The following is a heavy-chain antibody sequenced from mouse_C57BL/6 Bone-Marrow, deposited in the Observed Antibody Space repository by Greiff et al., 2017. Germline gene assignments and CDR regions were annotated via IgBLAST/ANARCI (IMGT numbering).Heavy chain of an antibody. CDR2: ISNLAYSI. J-gene: IGHJ2*01. CDR1: GFTFSDYG. V-gene: IGHV5-15*04. Sequence: EVKVEESGGGLVQPGGSLKLSCAASGFTFSDYGMAWVRQAPRKGPEWVAFISNLAYSIYYADTVTGRFTISRENAKNTLYLEMSSLRSEDTAMYYCARHTDSNYFDYWGQGTTLTVSS. CDR3: ARHTDSNYFDY. D-gene: IGHD2-5*01.